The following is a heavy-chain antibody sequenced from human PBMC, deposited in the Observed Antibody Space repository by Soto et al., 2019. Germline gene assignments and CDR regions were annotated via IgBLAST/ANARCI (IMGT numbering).Heavy chain of an antibody. J-gene: IGHJ4*02. CDR1: GGSISSSAYY. Sequence: QLHLQEAGPGLVKPSETLSLTCTVSGGSISSSAYYWGWIRQPPGKGLEWIGNIYYTGDIYYNPSLTSRVTISVDTSKNQFSLKLSSVTAADTAVYYCARQGSGSYYTSQNFDYWGQGTLVTVSS. CDR3: ARQGSGSYYTSQNFDY. CDR2: IYYTGDI. V-gene: IGHV4-39*01. D-gene: IGHD3-10*01.